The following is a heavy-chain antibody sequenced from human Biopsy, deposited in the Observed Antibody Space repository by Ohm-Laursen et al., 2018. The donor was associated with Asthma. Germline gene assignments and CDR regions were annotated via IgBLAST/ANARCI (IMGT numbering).Heavy chain of an antibody. Sequence: SLRLSCAAPGFTFDDYAMHWVWHAPGKGLEWVSVVRWHSGSIDYADSVKGRFTISRDNAKNSLYLQMNSLRGADTALYYCVQDILLQLWGFDSWGQGTLVTVSS. CDR1: GFTFDDYA. J-gene: IGHJ4*02. V-gene: IGHV3-9*01. CDR3: VQDILLQLWGFDS. D-gene: IGHD6-13*01. CDR2: VRWHSGSI.